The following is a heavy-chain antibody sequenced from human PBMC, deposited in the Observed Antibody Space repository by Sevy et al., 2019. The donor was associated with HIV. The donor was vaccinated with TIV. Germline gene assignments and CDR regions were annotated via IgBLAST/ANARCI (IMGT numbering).Heavy chain of an antibody. Sequence: ASVKVSYKASGYTFTGYYMHWVRQAPGQGLEWMGWLNPNSGGTNYAQKFQGRVTMTRDTSISTAYMELSRLRSDDTAVYYCARPILSGSYYGGGFDYWGQGTLVTVSS. CDR3: ARPILSGSYYGGGFDY. CDR2: LNPNSGGT. CDR1: GYTFTGYY. V-gene: IGHV1-2*02. D-gene: IGHD1-26*01. J-gene: IGHJ4*02.